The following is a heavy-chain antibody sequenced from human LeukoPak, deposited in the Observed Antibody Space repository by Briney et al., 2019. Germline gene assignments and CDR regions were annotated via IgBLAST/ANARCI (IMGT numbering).Heavy chain of an antibody. CDR2: IRNDGTNK. Sequence: GGSLRLSCAASGFTFSSYAMSWVRQAPGKGLEWVAFIRNDGTNKYYGDSVKGRFTISRDNSKNTVYLQMNSLRVEDTAVYYCAKDSVRFTGDLYYFNYWGQGTLVTVSS. J-gene: IGHJ4*02. D-gene: IGHD7-27*01. CDR1: GFTFSSYA. CDR3: AKDSVRFTGDLYYFNY. V-gene: IGHV3-30*02.